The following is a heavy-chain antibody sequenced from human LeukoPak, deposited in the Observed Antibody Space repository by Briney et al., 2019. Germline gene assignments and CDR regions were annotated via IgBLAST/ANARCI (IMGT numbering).Heavy chain of an antibody. D-gene: IGHD6-13*01. CDR3: ARDVAAAPRHYYYMDV. J-gene: IGHJ6*03. CDR1: GYTFTSYG. V-gene: IGHV1-18*01. CDR2: ISAYNGNT. Sequence: GASVKVSCKASGYTFTSYGINWVRQAPGQGLEWMGWISAYNGNTNYAQKLQGRVTMTTDTSTSTAYMELRSLRSDDTAVYYCARDVAAAPRHYYYMDVWGKGTTVTISS.